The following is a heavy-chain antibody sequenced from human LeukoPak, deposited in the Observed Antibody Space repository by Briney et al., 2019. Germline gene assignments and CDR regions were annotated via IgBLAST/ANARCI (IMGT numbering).Heavy chain of an antibody. V-gene: IGHV3-30*02. J-gene: IGHJ4*02. Sequence: GGSLRLSCAASGFTFSSYGMHWVRQAPGKGLEWVAFIRYDGSNKYYADSVKGRFTISRDNSKNTLYLQMNSLRAEDTAVYYCAKDYYYDSSGYLLWGQGTLVTVSS. D-gene: IGHD3-22*01. CDR2: IRYDGSNK. CDR3: AKDYYYDSSGYLL. CDR1: GFTFSSYG.